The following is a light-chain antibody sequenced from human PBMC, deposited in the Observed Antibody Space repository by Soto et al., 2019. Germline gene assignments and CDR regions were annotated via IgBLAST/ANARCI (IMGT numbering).Light chain of an antibody. CDR1: SSNIGSNY. J-gene: IGLJ2*01. Sequence: QSVLTQPPSASGTPGQRVTISCSGSSSNIGSNYVYWYQQLPGTAAKLLMYRNNRRPSGVPDRFSGSKSGTSASLAISGVRSEDEDDYYCAAWDDSLSGLVFGGGTKVTVL. CDR2: RNN. V-gene: IGLV1-47*01. CDR3: AAWDDSLSGLV.